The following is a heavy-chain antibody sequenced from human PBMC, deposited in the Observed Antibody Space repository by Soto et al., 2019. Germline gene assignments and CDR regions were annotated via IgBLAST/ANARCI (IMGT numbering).Heavy chain of an antibody. CDR2: IIPLFGTP. Sequence: QVQLVQSGAEVKKPGSSVKVSCKASGGIFSTYAISWLRQAPGQGLEWMGGIIPLFGTPNYAQRFQGRVTITADESTSTDYMELSRLRSEDTAVYYCARDRDDYGSGNYYNRIDFWDQGTLVTVSS. J-gene: IGHJ4*02. V-gene: IGHV1-69*01. CDR1: GGIFSTYA. D-gene: IGHD3-10*01. CDR3: ARDRDDYGSGNYYNRIDF.